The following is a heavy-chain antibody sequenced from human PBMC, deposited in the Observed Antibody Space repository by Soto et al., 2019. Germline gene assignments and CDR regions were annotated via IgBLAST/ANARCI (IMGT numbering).Heavy chain of an antibody. CDR2: ISAYNGNT. J-gene: IGHJ5*02. Sequence: GASVKVSCKASGYTFTSYGISWVRQAPGQGLEWMGWISAYNGNTNYAQKLQGRVTMTTDTSTSTAYMELRSLRSDDTAVYYCARVNYYDSSGYGNWFDPWGQGTLVTAPQ. D-gene: IGHD3-22*01. CDR1: GYTFTSYG. CDR3: ARVNYYDSSGYGNWFDP. V-gene: IGHV1-18*01.